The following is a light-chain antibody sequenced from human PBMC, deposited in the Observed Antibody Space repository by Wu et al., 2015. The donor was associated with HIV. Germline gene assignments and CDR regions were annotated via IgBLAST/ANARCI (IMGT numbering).Light chain of an antibody. J-gene: IGKJ4*01. CDR3: QQYYNTLPLT. CDR1: QGIYDS. CDR2: DGS. Sequence: DIQMTQSPSSLSASVGDRVTITCQASQGIYDSLAWYQQKPGNAPKLLVYDGSRLESGVPSRFSGSGSGTDYTLTISSLQPEDFATYYCQQYYNTLPLTFGGGTKVEIK. V-gene: IGKV1-NL1*01.